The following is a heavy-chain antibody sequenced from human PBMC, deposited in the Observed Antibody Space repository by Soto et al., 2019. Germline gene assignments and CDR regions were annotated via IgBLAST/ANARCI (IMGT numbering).Heavy chain of an antibody. CDR3: ARLPDGSRDFEY. Sequence: ETLSLTCTVSGASVSSGSYYWSWIRQPPGTGLELIGSIYYSGTTNYNPSLKSRVTISVNTSKNQFSLKVKSVTAADTAVYYSARLPDGSRDFEYWGQGTLVTDSS. J-gene: IGHJ4*02. CDR1: GASVSSGSYY. D-gene: IGHD3-22*01. CDR2: IYYSGTT. V-gene: IGHV4-61*01.